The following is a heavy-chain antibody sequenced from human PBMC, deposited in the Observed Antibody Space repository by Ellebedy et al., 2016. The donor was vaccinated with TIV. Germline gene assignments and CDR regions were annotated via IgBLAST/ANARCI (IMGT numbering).Heavy chain of an antibody. CDR1: GFSFSSYW. V-gene: IGHV3-7*01. CDR2: IRQDGNDK. J-gene: IGHJ3*01. Sequence: GGSLRLSCAASGFSFSSYWMSWVRQAPGKGLEWVANIRQDGNDKYYVDSVKGRFTVSRDNAKNSLYLQMTSLRADDTGVYYCATDGSYGDYRTPRHAFVFWGQGTRVTVSS. CDR3: ATDGSYGDYRTPRHAFVF. D-gene: IGHD4-17*01.